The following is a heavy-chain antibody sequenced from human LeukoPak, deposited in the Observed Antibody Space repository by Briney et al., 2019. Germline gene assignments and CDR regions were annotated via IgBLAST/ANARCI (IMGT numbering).Heavy chain of an antibody. Sequence: SETLSLTCAVYGGSFSGYYWSWIRQPPGKGLEWIGEINHSGSTNYNPSLKSRVTISVDTSKNQFSLKLSSVTAADTAVYYCAKCPPITIFGVVNPDPWGQGTLVTVSS. D-gene: IGHD3-3*01. CDR2: INHSGST. CDR1: GGSFSGYY. CDR3: AKCPPITIFGVVNPDP. J-gene: IGHJ5*02. V-gene: IGHV4-34*01.